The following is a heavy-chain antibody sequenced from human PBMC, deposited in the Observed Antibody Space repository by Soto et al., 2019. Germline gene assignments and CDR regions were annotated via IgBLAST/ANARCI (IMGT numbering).Heavy chain of an antibody. J-gene: IGHJ4*02. Sequence: GESLRLSCAASGFTFRSFGMHWVRQVPGKGLEWVAVISYDGSNKYYAVSVKSRISVTTDTSKNQFSLHLNSVTPEDTAVYYCAREFPYDVSSDSDLDDWGQGALV. D-gene: IGHD6-19*01. CDR3: AREFPYDVSSDSDLDD. CDR2: ISYDGSNK. V-gene: IGHV3-30*03. CDR1: GFTFRSFG.